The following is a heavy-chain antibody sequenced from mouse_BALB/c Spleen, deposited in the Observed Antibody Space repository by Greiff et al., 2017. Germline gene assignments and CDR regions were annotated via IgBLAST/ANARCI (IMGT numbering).Heavy chain of an antibody. Sequence: EVHLVESGGDLVKPGGSLKLSCAASGFTFSSYGMSWVRQTPDKRLEWVATISSGGSYTYYPDSVKGRFTISRDNAKNTLYLQMSSLKSEDTAMYYCARRGVTTLFDYWGQGTTLTVSS. D-gene: IGHD2-1*01. CDR3: ARRGVTTLFDY. J-gene: IGHJ2*01. CDR2: ISSGGSYT. CDR1: GFTFSSYG. V-gene: IGHV5-6*01.